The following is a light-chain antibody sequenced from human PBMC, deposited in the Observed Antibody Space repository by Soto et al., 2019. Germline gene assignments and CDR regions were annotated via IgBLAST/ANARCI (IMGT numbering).Light chain of an antibody. CDR2: DVN. J-gene: IGLJ2*01. CDR1: SSDIGAYNF. V-gene: IGLV2-14*03. Sequence: QSVLTQPASVSGSPGQSITISCTGTSSDIGAYNFVSWYQQHPGKAPKLMLYDVNIRPSGVSNRFSGSKSGNTASLTISGLQDEDEADYYCTSWTSSSTMIFGGRTK. CDR3: TSWTSSSTMI.